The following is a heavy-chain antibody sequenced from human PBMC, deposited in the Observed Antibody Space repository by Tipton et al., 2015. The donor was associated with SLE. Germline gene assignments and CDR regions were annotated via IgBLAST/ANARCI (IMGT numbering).Heavy chain of an antibody. D-gene: IGHD3-3*01. CDR3: ARDRHKYDFWSATRGY. CDR1: GYTFSSYA. J-gene: IGHJ4*02. V-gene: IGHV1-18*01. CDR2: ISAYNGNT. Sequence: QSGAEVKKPGASVKVSCKASGYTFSSYAISWVRQAPGQGLEWMGWISAYNGNTNYAQNFQGRVTMTTDASTSTAYMELRSLRSDDTAVYSCARDRHKYDFWSATRGYWGQGTLVPVSS.